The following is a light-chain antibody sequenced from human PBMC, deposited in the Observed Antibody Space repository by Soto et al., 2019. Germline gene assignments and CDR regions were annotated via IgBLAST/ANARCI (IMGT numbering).Light chain of an antibody. CDR2: EVS. J-gene: IGLJ3*02. V-gene: IGLV2-8*01. CDR3: SSYAGSSTWV. CDR1: SRDVGGYNY. Sequence: QSAPTQPPSASGSPGQSATISCTGTSRDVGGYNYVSWYQQYPGKAPKLMIYEVSKRPSGVPDRFSGSKSGNTASLTVSGLQAEDEADYYCSSYAGSSTWVFGGGTKLTVL.